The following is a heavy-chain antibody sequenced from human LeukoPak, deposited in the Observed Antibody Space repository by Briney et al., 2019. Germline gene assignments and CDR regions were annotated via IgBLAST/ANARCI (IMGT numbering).Heavy chain of an antibody. D-gene: IGHD3-10*01. Sequence: PGGSLRLSCAASGFTLRSSAMSWVRQAPGKGLEWVSAISGDGGTISYAASVRGRFTISRDNAKNTLFLQMSSLRAGDTALYYCAKVGPLWFGIYDYWGQGTLVTVSS. CDR2: ISGDGGTI. CDR1: GFTLRSSA. V-gene: IGHV3-23*01. J-gene: IGHJ4*02. CDR3: AKVGPLWFGIYDY.